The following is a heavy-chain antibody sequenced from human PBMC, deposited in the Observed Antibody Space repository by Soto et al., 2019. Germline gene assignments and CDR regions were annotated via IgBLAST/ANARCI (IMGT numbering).Heavy chain of an antibody. CDR1: GFTFSCSA. J-gene: IGHJ6*02. CDR2: IRSKANSYAT. Sequence: GGSLRLSCAASGFTFSCSAMHWVGQSSGKGLEWVGRIRSKANSYATAYAASVKGRFTISRDDSKNTAYLQMNSLKTEDTAVYYCTRPGGGYYYGSGSYRVYYYGMDVWGQGTTVTAP. D-gene: IGHD3-10*01. CDR3: TRPGGGYYYGSGSYRVYYYGMDV. V-gene: IGHV3-73*01.